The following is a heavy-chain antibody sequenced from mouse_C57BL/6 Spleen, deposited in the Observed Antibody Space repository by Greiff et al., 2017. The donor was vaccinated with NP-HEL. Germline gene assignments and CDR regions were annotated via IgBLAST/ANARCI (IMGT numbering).Heavy chain of an antibody. CDR2: ISDGGSYT. D-gene: IGHD2-4*01. CDR1: GFTFSSYA. CDR3: AREVNDYSYYFDY. Sequence: DVQLVESGGGLVKPGGSLKLSCAASGFTFSSYAMSWVRQTPEKRLEWVATISDGGSYTYYPDNVKGRFTISRDNAKNNLYLQMSHLKSEDTAMYYCAREVNDYSYYFDYWGQGTTLTVSS. V-gene: IGHV5-4*01. J-gene: IGHJ2*01.